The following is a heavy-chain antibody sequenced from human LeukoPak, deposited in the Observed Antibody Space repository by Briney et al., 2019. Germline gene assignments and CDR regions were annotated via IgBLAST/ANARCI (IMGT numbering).Heavy chain of an antibody. Sequence: ASVKVSCKASGYTFTSYGIIWVRQAPGQGLEWMGWISTYNGNTNYAQKIQGRVTMTTDTSTSTAYMELRSLRSDDTAVYYCASCFMTTVMNYYMDVWGKGTTVTVSS. D-gene: IGHD4-11*01. J-gene: IGHJ6*03. CDR3: ASCFMTTVMNYYMDV. CDR2: ISTYNGNT. V-gene: IGHV1-18*01. CDR1: GYTFTSYG.